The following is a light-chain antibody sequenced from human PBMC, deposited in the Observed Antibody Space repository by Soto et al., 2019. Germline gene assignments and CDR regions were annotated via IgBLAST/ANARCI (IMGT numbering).Light chain of an antibody. CDR2: GGS. J-gene: IGKJ2*01. CDR1: QSISSY. CDR3: QQTYSIPVT. V-gene: IGKV1-39*01. Sequence: DIQMTQSPSSLSASVGDRVTITCRASQSISSYLNWYQQKPGKAPKLLIYGGSSLQSGVPSRFSGRGSGADFTLTISSLQPEDFATYYCQQTYSIPVTFGQGTKLEIK.